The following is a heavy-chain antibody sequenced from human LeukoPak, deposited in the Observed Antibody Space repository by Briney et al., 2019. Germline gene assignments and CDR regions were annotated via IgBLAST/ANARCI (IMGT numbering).Heavy chain of an antibody. J-gene: IGHJ4*02. CDR1: GGSFSGYY. Sequence: SETLSLTCAVYGGSFSGYYWSWIRQPPGKGLEWIGEINHSGSTNYNPSLKSRVTISVDTSKNQFSLKLSSVTAADTAVYYCASDYGDYGVDYWGQGTLVTVSS. CDR3: ASDYGDYGVDY. CDR2: INHSGST. D-gene: IGHD4-17*01. V-gene: IGHV4-34*01.